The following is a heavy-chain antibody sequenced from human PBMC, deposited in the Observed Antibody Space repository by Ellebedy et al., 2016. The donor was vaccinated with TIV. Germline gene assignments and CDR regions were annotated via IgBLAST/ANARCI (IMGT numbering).Heavy chain of an antibody. Sequence: SETLSLTXTVSGGSISSSSYYWGWIRQPPGKGLEWIGSIYYSGSTYYNPSLKSRVTISVDTSKNQFSLKLSSVTAADTAVYYCARGPPGYSSSWFDYWGQGTLVTVSS. V-gene: IGHV4-39*01. D-gene: IGHD6-13*01. CDR3: ARGPPGYSSSWFDY. J-gene: IGHJ5*01. CDR2: IYYSGST. CDR1: GGSISSSSYY.